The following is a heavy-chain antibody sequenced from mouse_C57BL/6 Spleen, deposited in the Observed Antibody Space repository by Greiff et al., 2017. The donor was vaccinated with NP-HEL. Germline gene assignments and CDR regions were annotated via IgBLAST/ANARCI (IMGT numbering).Heavy chain of an antibody. Sequence: EVKLMESGEGLVKPGGSLKLSCAASGFTFSSYAMSWVRQTPEKRLEWVAYISSGGDYIYYADTVKGRFTISRDNARNTLYLQMSSLKSEDTARYYCTRDEGYYYGSSFNWYFDVWGTGTTVTVSS. CDR2: ISSGGDYI. CDR3: TRDEGYYYGSSFNWYFDV. CDR1: GFTFSSYA. V-gene: IGHV5-9-1*02. J-gene: IGHJ1*03. D-gene: IGHD1-1*01.